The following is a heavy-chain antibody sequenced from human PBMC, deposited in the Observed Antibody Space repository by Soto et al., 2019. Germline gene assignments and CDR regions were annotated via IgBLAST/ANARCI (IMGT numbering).Heavy chain of an antibody. CDR3: ARLHDYGDSNDGFDI. CDR1: GGSFSGSY. D-gene: IGHD4-17*01. Sequence: SEPLSSTFAVFGGSFSGSYWSWIRQPPGKGLEWTGVINHSGSTNYNPSLKSRVTISVDTSKNQFSLKLSSVTAADTGVYYCARLHDYGDSNDGFDIWGQGTMVTVSS. V-gene: IGHV4-34*01. J-gene: IGHJ3*02. CDR2: INHSGST.